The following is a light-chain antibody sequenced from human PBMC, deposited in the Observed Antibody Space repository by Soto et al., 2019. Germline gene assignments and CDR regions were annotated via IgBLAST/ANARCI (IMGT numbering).Light chain of an antibody. CDR1: QSVLFTSNNKNY. J-gene: IGKJ5*01. V-gene: IGKV4-1*01. CDR2: GAS. Sequence: DIVMTQSPDSLAVSLGERATIKCKSSQSVLFTSNNKNYLAWYQQKPGQSPRLLIYGASTRATGIPARFSGSGSGTEFTLTISSLQSEDFAVYYCQQYNNWPPITFGQGIRLEIK. CDR3: QQYNNWPPIT.